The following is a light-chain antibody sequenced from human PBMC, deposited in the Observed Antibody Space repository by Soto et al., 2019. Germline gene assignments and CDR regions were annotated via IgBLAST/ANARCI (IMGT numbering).Light chain of an antibody. J-gene: IGLJ1*01. V-gene: IGLV2-14*01. CDR3: SSYTNINKRACV. CDR1: SGDIGSYNR. CDR2: EVT. Sequence: QSALTQPASVSGSPGQSITISCTGTSGDIGSYNRVSWYQQHPGKAPKLIIYEVTDRPSGVSNRFSGSKSGNKASLTISVLQAEDEAEYYCSSYTNINKRACVFGTGTKLTVL.